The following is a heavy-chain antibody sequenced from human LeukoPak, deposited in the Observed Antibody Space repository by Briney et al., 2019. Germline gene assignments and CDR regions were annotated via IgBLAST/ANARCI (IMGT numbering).Heavy chain of an antibody. J-gene: IGHJ4*02. CDR1: EFTVSSNY. CDR2: IYSGGST. D-gene: IGHD6-13*01. CDR3: AGGARRQQPFDY. Sequence: PGWSLRLSCAASEFTVSSNYMNWVRQAPGKGLEWVSVIYSGGSTYYADSVKGRFTIPRDNSKNTLYLQMNSLRAEDTAVYYCAGGARRQQPFDYWGQGTLVTVSS. V-gene: IGHV3-66*01.